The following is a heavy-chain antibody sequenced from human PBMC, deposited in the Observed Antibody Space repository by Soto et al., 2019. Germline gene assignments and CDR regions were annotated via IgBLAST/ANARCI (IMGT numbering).Heavy chain of an antibody. CDR3: ASRYSSSWRVTPPYYYYYGMDV. D-gene: IGHD6-13*01. Sequence: QMQLVQSGAEVKKPGSSVKVSCKASGGTFSSYAISWVRQAPGQGLEWMGGIIPIFGTANYAQKFQGRVTITADKSTSTAYMELSSLRSEDTAVYHCASRYSSSWRVTPPYYYYYGMDVWGQGTTVTVSS. V-gene: IGHV1-69*06. J-gene: IGHJ6*02. CDR2: IIPIFGTA. CDR1: GGTFSSYA.